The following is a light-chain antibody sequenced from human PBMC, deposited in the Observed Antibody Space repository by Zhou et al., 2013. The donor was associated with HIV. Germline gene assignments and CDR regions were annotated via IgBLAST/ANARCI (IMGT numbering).Light chain of an antibody. CDR1: QSVSNN. Sequence: VLTQSPGTLSLSPGERATLSCRASQSVSNNYLAWYQQKPGQAPRLLIYGASTRATGIPTRISGSGAWTEFTLTISSVQSEDFAVYYCQQYHDRPPALTFGGGTKVEIK. CDR3: QQYHDRPPALT. V-gene: IGKV3-15*01. J-gene: IGKJ4*01. CDR2: GAS.